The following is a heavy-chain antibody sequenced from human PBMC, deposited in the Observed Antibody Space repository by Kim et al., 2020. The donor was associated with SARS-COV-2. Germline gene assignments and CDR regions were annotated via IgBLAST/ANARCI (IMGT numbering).Heavy chain of an antibody. Sequence: SETLSLTCTVSGGSISSGGYYWSWIRQHPGKGLEWIGYIYYSGSTYYNPSLKSRVTISVDTSKNHFSLKLSSVTAADTAVYYCARNIGITMIVVVTGWFDPWGQGTLVTVSA. V-gene: IGHV4-31*03. J-gene: IGHJ5*02. CDR3: ARNIGITMIVVVTGWFDP. CDR2: IYYSGST. CDR1: GGSISSGGYY. D-gene: IGHD3-22*01.